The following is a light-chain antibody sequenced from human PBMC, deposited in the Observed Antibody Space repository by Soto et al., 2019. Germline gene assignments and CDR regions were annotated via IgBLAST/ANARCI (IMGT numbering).Light chain of an antibody. CDR3: QHYHDWPPHT. CDR1: QSVGND. V-gene: IGKV3D-15*01. CDR2: VAS. J-gene: IGKJ2*01. Sequence: EVVMTQSPAIVSVSPGERATLSCRASQSVGNDLAWYQHKTGQGPRLLIYVASTRAAGVPARFSGSGSGTEFTLTISSLQSEDFAVYYCQHYHDWPPHTFGQGTTVEI.